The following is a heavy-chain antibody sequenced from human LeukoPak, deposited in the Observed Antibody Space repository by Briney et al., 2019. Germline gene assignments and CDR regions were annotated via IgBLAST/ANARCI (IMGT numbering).Heavy chain of an antibody. V-gene: IGHV3-30-3*01. CDR3: ARDMVSAGSRFDY. J-gene: IGHJ4*02. Sequence: GGSLRLSCAASGFTFSSYAMHWVRQAPGKGLEWVAVISYDGSNKYYADSVKGRFTISRDNSKNTLYLQMNSLRAEDTAVYYCARDMVSAGSRFDYWGQGTLVTVSS. CDR2: ISYDGSNK. D-gene: IGHD3-10*01. CDR1: GFTFSSYA.